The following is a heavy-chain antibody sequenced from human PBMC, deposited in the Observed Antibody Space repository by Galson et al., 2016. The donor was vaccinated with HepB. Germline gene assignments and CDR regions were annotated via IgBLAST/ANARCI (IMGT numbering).Heavy chain of an antibody. CDR2: VYYSGST. CDR1: GGSISSYY. J-gene: IGHJ4*02. Sequence: LSLTCTVSGGSISSYYWSWIRQPPEKGLEWIGYVYYSGSTNYNSSLKSRVTLSLDTSKNQFSLKLNSVTAADTAVYYCASAVTGSFDFWGQGTLVTVSS. V-gene: IGHV4-59*01. D-gene: IGHD4-11*01. CDR3: ASAVTGSFDF.